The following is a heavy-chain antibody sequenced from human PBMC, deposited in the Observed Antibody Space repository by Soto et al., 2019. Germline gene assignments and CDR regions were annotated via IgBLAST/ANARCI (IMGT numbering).Heavy chain of an antibody. D-gene: IGHD3-3*01. CDR1: GFTFSSYW. Sequence: GGSLRLSCAASGFTFSSYWMNWVRQAPGKGLVWVSRINSDGSSTSYADSVKGRFTISRDNAKNTLYLQMNSLRAEDTAVYYCAREIGNYDFWGYYYYYGMDVWGQGTTVTVSS. V-gene: IGHV3-74*01. CDR3: AREIGNYDFWGYYYYYGMDV. J-gene: IGHJ6*02. CDR2: INSDGSST.